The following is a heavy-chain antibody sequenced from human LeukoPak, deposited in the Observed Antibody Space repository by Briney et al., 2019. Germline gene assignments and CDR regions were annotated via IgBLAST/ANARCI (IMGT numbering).Heavy chain of an antibody. CDR2: ISAYNGNT. Sequence: ASVKVSCKASGYTFTSYGISWVRQAPGQGLEWMGWISAYNGNTNYAHKLQGRVTMTTDTSTSTAYMELRSLRSDDTAVYYCARMGPYYYDSSGRKYYFDYWGQGTLVTVSS. J-gene: IGHJ4*02. CDR3: ARMGPYYYDSSGRKYYFDY. V-gene: IGHV1-18*01. D-gene: IGHD3-22*01. CDR1: GYTFTSYG.